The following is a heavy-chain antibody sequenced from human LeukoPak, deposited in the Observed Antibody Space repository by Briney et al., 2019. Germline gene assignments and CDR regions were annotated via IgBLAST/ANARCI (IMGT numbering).Heavy chain of an antibody. CDR2: INGGGDGT. CDR1: TITDHNKH. D-gene: IGHD2-8*01. CDR3: GRCTARFHAHGFDF. V-gene: IGHV3-23*01. J-gene: IGHJ3*01. Sequence: PGGSLRRYCAGSTITDHNKHRVRLRQAPGKGLEWVSAINGGGDGTEYADSVKDRFTISRDNSKNTLSLQMNSLRPEDTAVFYCGRCTARFHAHGFDFWGQGTLLTVSS.